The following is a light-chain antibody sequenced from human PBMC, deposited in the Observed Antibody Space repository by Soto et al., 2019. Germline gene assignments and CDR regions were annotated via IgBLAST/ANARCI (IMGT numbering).Light chain of an antibody. V-gene: IGKV3-20*01. J-gene: IGKJ1*01. CDR1: QNVRSNY. CDR2: GAS. CDR3: QDYGSSEWT. Sequence: EIVLTQSPGTLSLSPGGRVTLSCRASQNVRSNYLAWYHQKPGQAPRLLIYGASTRASGIPERFSGSGSGTDFTLTISRLEPEDFAVYYCQDYGSSEWTFGQGTKV.